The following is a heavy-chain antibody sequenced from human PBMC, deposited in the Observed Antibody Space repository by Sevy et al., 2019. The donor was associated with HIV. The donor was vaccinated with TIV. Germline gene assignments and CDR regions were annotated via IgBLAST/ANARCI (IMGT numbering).Heavy chain of an antibody. CDR2: IWYDGSNK. V-gene: IGHV3-33*01. CDR1: GFTFSSYG. D-gene: IGHD3-9*01. J-gene: IGHJ4*02. CDR3: ARDLSDPVLRYFDGSFDY. Sequence: GGSLRLSCAASGFTFSSYGMHWVRQAPGKGLEWVAVIWYDGSNKYYADSVKGRFTISRDNSKNTLYLQMNSLRAEDTAVYYCARDLSDPVLRYFDGSFDYWGQGTLVTVSS.